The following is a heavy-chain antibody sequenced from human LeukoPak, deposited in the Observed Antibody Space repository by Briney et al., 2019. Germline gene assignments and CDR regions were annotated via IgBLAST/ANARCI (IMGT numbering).Heavy chain of an antibody. CDR3: ARGPSPTYYYGSGSYAPSYYFDY. CDR2: INSDGSST. V-gene: IGHV3-74*01. Sequence: GGSLRLSCAAPGFTFSSYSMNWVRQAPGKGLVWVSRINSDGSSTSYADSVKGRFTISRDNAKNTLYLQMNSLRAEDTAVYYCARGPSPTYYYGSGSYAPSYYFDYWGQGTLVTVSS. J-gene: IGHJ4*02. CDR1: GFTFSSYS. D-gene: IGHD3-10*01.